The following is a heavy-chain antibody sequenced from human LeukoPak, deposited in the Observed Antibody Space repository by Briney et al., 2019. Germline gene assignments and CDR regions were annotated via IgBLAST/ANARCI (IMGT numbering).Heavy chain of an antibody. CDR1: GYTFSDYG. Sequence: ASVKVSCKASGYTFSDYGFSWVRQAPGQGLEWMGWISPYSGDTNYAQKFQGRVTLTTDTSTSTAYMELRSLTSDDTAVYYCARDWPEITEDDCFDPWGQGTLVTVSS. CDR2: ISPYSGDT. J-gene: IGHJ5*02. CDR3: ARDWPEITEDDCFDP. D-gene: IGHD1-20*01. V-gene: IGHV1-18*04.